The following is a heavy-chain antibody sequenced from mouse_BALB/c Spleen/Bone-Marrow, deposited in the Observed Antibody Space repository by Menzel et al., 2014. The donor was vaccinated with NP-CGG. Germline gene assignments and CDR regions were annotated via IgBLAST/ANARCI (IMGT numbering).Heavy chain of an antibody. D-gene: IGHD3-1*01. Sequence: VMLVESAAELARPGASVKMSCKASGYTFTSYTMHWVKQRPGQGLEWIGYINPSSGYTEYNQKFKDKTTLTADKSSSTAYMQLSSLTSEDSAVYYCARYRAFYAMDYWGQGTSVTVSS. J-gene: IGHJ4*01. V-gene: IGHV1-4*02. CDR1: GYTFTSYT. CDR2: INPSSGYT. CDR3: ARYRAFYAMDY.